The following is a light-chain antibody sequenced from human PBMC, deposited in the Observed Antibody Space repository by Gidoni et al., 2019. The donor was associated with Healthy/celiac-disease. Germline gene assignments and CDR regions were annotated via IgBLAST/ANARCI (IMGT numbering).Light chain of an antibody. CDR1: ALPKQY. CDR2: KDS. V-gene: IGLV3-25*03. CDR3: QSADSSGTYHVV. J-gene: IGLJ2*01. Sequence: SYELTQPPSVSVSAGQTARITCSGDALPKQYAYWYQQKPGQAPVLVIYKDSERPSGIPERFSGSSSGTTVTLTISGVQAEDEADYYCQSADSSGTYHVVFGGGTKLTAL.